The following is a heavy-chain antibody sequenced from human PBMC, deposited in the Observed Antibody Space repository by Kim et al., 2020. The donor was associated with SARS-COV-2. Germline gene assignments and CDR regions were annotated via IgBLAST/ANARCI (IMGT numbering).Heavy chain of an antibody. J-gene: IGHJ4*02. CDR3: ARDAPVGSHFDY. D-gene: IGHD1-26*01. Sequence: HYAESVRGRITVSPDISKNQFSLKLNSVTPEDTAVYYCARDAPVGSHFDYWGQGTLVTVSS. V-gene: IGHV6-1*01.